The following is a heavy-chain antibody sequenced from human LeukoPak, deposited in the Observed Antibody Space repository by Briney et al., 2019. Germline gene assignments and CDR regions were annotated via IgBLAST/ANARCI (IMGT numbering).Heavy chain of an antibody. V-gene: IGHV1-2*02. CDR2: INPNSGGT. J-gene: IGHJ4*02. CDR1: GYTFTCYY. Sequence: ASVKVSCKASGYTFTCYYMHWIRHAPGHGLEWMAWINPNSGGTNSAQKFQGRVTMTRDTYISTAYMELSSLTFDDTAVYYCGRGTIAVVAADLRTDQWGQGTLVIVSS. CDR3: GRGTIAVVAADLRTDQ. D-gene: IGHD2-15*01.